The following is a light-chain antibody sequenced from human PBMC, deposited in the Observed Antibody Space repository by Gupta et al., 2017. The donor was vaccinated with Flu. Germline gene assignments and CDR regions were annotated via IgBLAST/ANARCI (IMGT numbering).Light chain of an antibody. CDR1: QNVNRY. CDR2: DAS. Sequence: EIVLTQSPATLSLSPGEGATISCRASQNVNRYLDWYQQRPGQAPRLLIYDASDRAAGIPAKFSGSGSGTDFTLTISSRDPEDFAVYYWQQRSNWLTFGGGTMVEVK. CDR3: QQRSNWLT. V-gene: IGKV3-11*01. J-gene: IGKJ4*01.